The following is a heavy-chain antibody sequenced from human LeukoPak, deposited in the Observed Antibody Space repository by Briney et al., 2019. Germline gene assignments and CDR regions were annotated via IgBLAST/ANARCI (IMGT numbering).Heavy chain of an antibody. D-gene: IGHD6-19*01. CDR1: GFNFTGYW. V-gene: IGHV3-74*03. Sequence: SGGSLRLSCAGSGFNFTGYWMHWVRQPPGKGLVWISRIYSDGRSLTDADSVMGRFTISRDNANNMLYLQMNSLRAEDTAVYYCARGRGLGELAVASFDSWGQGTLVTVSS. CDR2: IYSDGRSL. J-gene: IGHJ4*02. CDR3: ARGRGLGELAVASFDS.